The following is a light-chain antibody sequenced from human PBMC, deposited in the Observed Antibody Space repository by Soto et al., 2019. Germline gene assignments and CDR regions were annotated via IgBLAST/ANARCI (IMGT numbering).Light chain of an antibody. J-gene: IGLJ2*01. CDR2: EVS. V-gene: IGLV2-14*01. CDR3: TSYTSSSTLV. CDR1: SSDVGGYNF. Sequence: QSALTQPASVSGSPGQSITISCTGTSSDVGGYNFVSWFQHHPGKAPQLMIFEVSHRPSGVSNRFSGSKAGNTASLTSSGLQAEDEADYYCTSYTSSSTLVFGGGTKLTVL.